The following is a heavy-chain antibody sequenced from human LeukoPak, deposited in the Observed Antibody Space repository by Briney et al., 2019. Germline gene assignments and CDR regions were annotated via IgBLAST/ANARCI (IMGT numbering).Heavy chain of an antibody. Sequence: GGSLRLSCAASGFTFSNYAMSWVRQAPGKGLEWVSSINGRGGSTYYADSVKGRFTISRDNSKNSLYLQMNSLRAEDTAVYYCAELGITMIGGVWGKGTTVTISS. CDR2: INGRGGST. J-gene: IGHJ6*04. CDR1: GFTFSNYA. CDR3: AELGITMIGGV. V-gene: IGHV3-23*01. D-gene: IGHD3-10*02.